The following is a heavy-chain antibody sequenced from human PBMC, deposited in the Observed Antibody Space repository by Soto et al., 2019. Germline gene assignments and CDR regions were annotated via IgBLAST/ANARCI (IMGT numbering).Heavy chain of an antibody. CDR3: ARKSGTSSPEDY. J-gene: IGHJ4*02. CDR1: GFTFTSSA. D-gene: IGHD6-6*01. V-gene: IGHV1-58*01. CDR2: IVVGSGNT. Sequence: GASVKVSCKASGFTFTSSAVQWVRQARGQRLEWIGWIVVGSGNTNYAQKFQERVTITKDTSKSQVVFTMTNMDPVDTATYYCARKSGTSSPEDYWGQGTLVTVSS.